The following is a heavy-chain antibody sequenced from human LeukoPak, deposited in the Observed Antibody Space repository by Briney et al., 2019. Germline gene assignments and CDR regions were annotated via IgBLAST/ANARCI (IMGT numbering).Heavy chain of an antibody. CDR2: IRYDGSNK. Sequence: PGGSLRLSCAASGFTFSSYGMHWVRQAPGKGLEWVAFIRYDGSNKYYADSVKGRFTISRDNSKNTLYLQMNSLRAEDTAVYYCAKDRVEYSSSSFDYWGQGTLVTVSS. D-gene: IGHD6-6*01. CDR3: AKDRVEYSSSSFDY. J-gene: IGHJ4*02. CDR1: GFTFSSYG. V-gene: IGHV3-30*02.